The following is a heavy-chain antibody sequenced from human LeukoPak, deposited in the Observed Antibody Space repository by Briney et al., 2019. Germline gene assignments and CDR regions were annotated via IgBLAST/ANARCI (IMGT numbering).Heavy chain of an antibody. CDR1: GYTFTGYY. J-gene: IGHJ4*02. Sequence: ASVKVSCKASGYTFTGYYMHWVRQAPGQGLEWMGWINPNSGGTNYAQKFQGRVTMTRDTSISTAYMELSRLRSDDTAVYYCARENSIVGATTSLDYWGQGTLVTVSS. CDR3: ARENSIVGATTSLDY. D-gene: IGHD1-26*01. CDR2: INPNSGGT. V-gene: IGHV1-2*02.